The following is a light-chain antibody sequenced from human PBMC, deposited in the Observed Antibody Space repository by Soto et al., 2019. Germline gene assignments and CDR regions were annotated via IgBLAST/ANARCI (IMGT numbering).Light chain of an antibody. V-gene: IGLV1-44*01. J-gene: IGLJ2*01. Sequence: QSVLTQSPSASGTPGQRVTISCSGSSSNIGANTVNWYQQLPGTAPKLLIFFGSHRPSGVSDRFSGSKSGSSASLAISGIQSEDEAVYYCSAWDDSLNGVVFGGGTKVTVL. CDR1: SSNIGANT. CDR2: FGS. CDR3: SAWDDSLNGVV.